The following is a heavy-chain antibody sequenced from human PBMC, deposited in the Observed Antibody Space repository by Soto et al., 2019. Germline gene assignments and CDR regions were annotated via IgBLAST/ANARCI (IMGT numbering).Heavy chain of an antibody. J-gene: IGHJ6*02. CDR2: IHYTGGT. Sequence: SETLSLTCTVSGDSISRSRYYWGWIRQPPGKGLEWIASIHYTGGTYYNPSLRSRVTISVDTSKTQFSLTVSSVTAADTAVYYCARHLYSTSPDVWGQGTSVTVSS. V-gene: IGHV4-39*01. D-gene: IGHD6-6*01. CDR3: ARHLYSTSPDV. CDR1: GDSISRSRYY.